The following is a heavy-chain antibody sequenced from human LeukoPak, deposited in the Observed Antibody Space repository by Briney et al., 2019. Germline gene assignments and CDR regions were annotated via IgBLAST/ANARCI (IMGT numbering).Heavy chain of an antibody. D-gene: IGHD6-13*01. CDR2: IKSDGSDT. CDR1: GFTFSNYW. J-gene: IGHJ4*02. V-gene: IGHV3-74*01. Sequence: GGSLRLSCAASGFTFSNYWMHWVRQAPGKGLVWVSRIKSDGSDTTYADSVKGRFTISRDNAKNTMYLQMNSVRADDTAVYYGAREVRTAGRARFDYWGERNLVSVSS. CDR3: AREVRTAGRARFDY.